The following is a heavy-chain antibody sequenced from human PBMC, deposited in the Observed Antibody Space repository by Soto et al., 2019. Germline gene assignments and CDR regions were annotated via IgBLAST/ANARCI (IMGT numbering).Heavy chain of an antibody. J-gene: IGHJ3*02. CDR3: ARPVERGNDAFDI. Sequence: QLLESGPGLVKPSETLSLTCTVSGGSISSSSYYWGWIRQPPGKGLEWIGRIYYSGSTYYNPSLKSRVTISVDTSKNQFSLKLSSVTAADTAVYYCARPVERGNDAFDIWGHGTMVTVSS. V-gene: IGHV4-39*01. D-gene: IGHD3-16*01. CDR2: IYYSGST. CDR1: GGSISSSSYY.